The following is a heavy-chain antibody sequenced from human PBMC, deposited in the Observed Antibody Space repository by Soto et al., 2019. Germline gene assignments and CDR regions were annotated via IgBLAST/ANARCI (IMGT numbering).Heavy chain of an antibody. V-gene: IGHV3-74*01. D-gene: IGHD2-2*01. CDR2: IDPYETGI. CDR3: TSDTFVSRDS. CDR1: GFAFSSYW. J-gene: IGHJ4*02. Sequence: EVQLVESGGGLVQPGGSLRLSCAASGFAFSSYWMHWVRQAPGKGLVWVSRIDPYETGINYADSLKGRFTISRDNAKNTVYLQMNSLRAEDTAVYYCTSDTFVSRDSWGQGTLVTVSS.